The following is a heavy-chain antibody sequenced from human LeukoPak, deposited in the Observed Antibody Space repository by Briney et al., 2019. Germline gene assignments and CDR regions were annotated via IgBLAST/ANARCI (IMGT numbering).Heavy chain of an antibody. D-gene: IGHD3-10*01. CDR1: GNSLSSGYY. J-gene: IGHJ6*03. CDR3: ARDRVLRDYMDV. V-gene: IGHV4-38-2*02. CDR2: IYQSGST. Sequence: NPSETLSLTCTVSGNSLSSGYYWGWIRQPPREGLERIGSIYQSGSTYYNPSLKSRVTISVDTSKNQFSLKLSSVTAADTAVYFCARDRVLRDYMDVWGKGTTVTVSS.